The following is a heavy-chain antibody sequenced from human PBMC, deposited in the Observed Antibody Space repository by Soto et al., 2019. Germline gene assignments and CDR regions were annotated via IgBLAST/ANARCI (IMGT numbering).Heavy chain of an antibody. Sequence: WGSLLVSCRSSVFIFGLIWMSLVSQAPGKGDQWVANINENGSEKNYVASVKGRFIISRDNGKKSLYLQMNNLRVEDTAIYYCATEAEVAVGATAFDSWGQGTMVTVSS. D-gene: IGHD6-19*01. CDR3: ATEAEVAVGATAFDS. CDR2: INENGSEK. J-gene: IGHJ4*02. CDR1: VFIFGLIW. V-gene: IGHV3-7*01.